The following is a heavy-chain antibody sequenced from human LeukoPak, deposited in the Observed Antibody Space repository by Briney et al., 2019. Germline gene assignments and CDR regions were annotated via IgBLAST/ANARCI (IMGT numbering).Heavy chain of an antibody. CDR2: IIPIFGTA. CDR3: FALSSRKIKSNFDY. D-gene: IGHD6-13*01. Sequence: SAKVSCKASGGTFSSYAISWVRQAPGQGLEWMGGIIPIFGTANYAQKFQGRVTITTDESTSTAYMELSSLRSEDTAVYYCFALSSRKIKSNFDYWGQGTLVTVSS. CDR1: GGTFSSYA. V-gene: IGHV1-69*05. J-gene: IGHJ4*02.